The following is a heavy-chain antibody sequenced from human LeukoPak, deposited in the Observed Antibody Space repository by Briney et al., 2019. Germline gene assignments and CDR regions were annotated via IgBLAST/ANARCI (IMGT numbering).Heavy chain of an antibody. Sequence: SVKVSCKTSGFTFTPSTMQWVRQARGQRLEWIGWIVVGSGNTNYAQKFQERVTITRDMSTSTAYMELSSLRSEDTAVYYCAASWSGDYGGYWGQGTLVTVSS. D-gene: IGHD4-17*01. V-gene: IGHV1-58*02. J-gene: IGHJ4*02. CDR1: GFTFTPST. CDR2: IVVGSGNT. CDR3: AASWSGDYGGY.